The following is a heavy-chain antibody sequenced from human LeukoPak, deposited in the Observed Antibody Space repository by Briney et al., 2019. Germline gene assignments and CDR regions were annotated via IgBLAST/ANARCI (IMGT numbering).Heavy chain of an antibody. Sequence: ASVKVSCKASGYTFTSYGISWVRQPPGQGLEWMGWISAYNGNTNYAQKLQGRVTMTTDTSTSTAYMELRSLRSDDTAVYYCARVFSEYSSSWYYFDYWGQGTLVTVSS. CDR3: ARVFSEYSSSWYYFDY. CDR2: ISAYNGNT. CDR1: GYTFTSYG. J-gene: IGHJ4*02. V-gene: IGHV1-18*01. D-gene: IGHD6-13*01.